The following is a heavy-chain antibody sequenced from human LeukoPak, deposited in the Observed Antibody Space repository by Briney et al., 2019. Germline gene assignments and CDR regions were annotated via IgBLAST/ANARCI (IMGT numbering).Heavy chain of an antibody. V-gene: IGHV4-4*07. CDR1: GGSISSYY. Sequence: SETLSLTCTVSGGSISSYYWSWIRQPAGKGLEWIGRIYTSGSTNYNPSLKSRVTMSVDTSKNQFSLKLSSVTAADTAVYYCASHVLLWFGELYAFDIWGQGTMVTVSS. CDR3: ASHVLLWFGELYAFDI. J-gene: IGHJ3*02. D-gene: IGHD3-10*01. CDR2: IYTSGST.